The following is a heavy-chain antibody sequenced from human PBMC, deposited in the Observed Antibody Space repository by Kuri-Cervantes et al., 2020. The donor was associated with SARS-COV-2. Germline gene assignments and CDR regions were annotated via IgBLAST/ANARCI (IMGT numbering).Heavy chain of an antibody. CDR3: ARDQDDYSNYHAFDI. Sequence: GGSLRLSCAASGFTFSSYAMSWVRQAPGKGLEWVSLITGSGDNTYYADSVRGRFTISRDNSKNTLYLQMNSLRAEDTAMYYCARDQDDYSNYHAFDIWGQGTMVTVSS. CDR2: ITGSGDNT. CDR1: GFTFSSYA. D-gene: IGHD4-11*01. V-gene: IGHV3-23*01. J-gene: IGHJ3*02.